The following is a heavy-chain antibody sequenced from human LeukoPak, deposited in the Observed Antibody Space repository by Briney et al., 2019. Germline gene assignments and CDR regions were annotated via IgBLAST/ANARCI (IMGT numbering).Heavy chain of an antibody. V-gene: IGHV4-4*02. CDR1: GGSIGNNNW. CDR2: IFHSGTT. CDR3: ASLHAVTLNSFDF. J-gene: IGHJ4*02. D-gene: IGHD4-17*01. Sequence: SGTLSLTCAVSGGSIGNNNWWSWVRQPPGKGLEWIGEIFHSGTTNYNPSLKSRVTILVGKSKNHFSLKLSSVTAADTAVYYCASLHAVTLNSFDFWGRGTLVTVSS.